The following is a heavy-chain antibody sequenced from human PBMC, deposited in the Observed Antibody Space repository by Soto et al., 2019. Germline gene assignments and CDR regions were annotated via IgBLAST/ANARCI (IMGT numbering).Heavy chain of an antibody. D-gene: IGHD5-18*01. J-gene: IGHJ6*02. V-gene: IGHV1-46*01. CDR1: GYTFTSYY. CDR2: INPSGGST. CDR3: ARESYSYERRYYYYGMDV. Sequence: ASVKVSCKASGYTFTSYYMHWVRQAPGQGLEWMGIINPSGGSTSYAQKFQGRVTMTRDTSTSTVYMELSSLRSEDTAVYYCARESYSYERRYYYYGMDVWGQGTTVTVSS.